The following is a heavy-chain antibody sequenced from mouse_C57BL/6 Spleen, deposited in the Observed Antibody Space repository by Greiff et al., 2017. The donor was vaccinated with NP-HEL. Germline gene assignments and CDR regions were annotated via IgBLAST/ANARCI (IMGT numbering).Heavy chain of an antibody. V-gene: IGHV1-69*01. J-gene: IGHJ1*03. CDR1: GYTFTSYW. CDR2: IDPSDSYT. CDR3: ARRHYGSEYFDV. D-gene: IGHD1-1*01. Sequence: VQLQQPGAELVMPGASVKLSCKASGYTFTSYWMHWVKQRPGQGLEWIGEIDPSDSYTNYNQKFKGKSTLTVDKSSSTAYMQLSSLTSEDSAVYYCARRHYGSEYFDVWGTGTTVTVSS.